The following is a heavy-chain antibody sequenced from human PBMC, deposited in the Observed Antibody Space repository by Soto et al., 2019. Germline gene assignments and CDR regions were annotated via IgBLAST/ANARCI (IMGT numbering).Heavy chain of an antibody. J-gene: IGHJ5*02. CDR1: GYSFTSYW. Sequence: GESLKISCKGSGYSFTSYWIGWVRQMPGKGLEWMGIIYPGDSDTRYSPSFQGKVTISADKSTNTAYLQWSSLKASDTAMYYCAELEATRTTWFAGPYIWFDPWGEGTLVTVSS. D-gene: IGHD3-10*01. CDR2: IYPGDSDT. V-gene: IGHV5-51*01. CDR3: AELEATRTTWFAGPYIWFDP.